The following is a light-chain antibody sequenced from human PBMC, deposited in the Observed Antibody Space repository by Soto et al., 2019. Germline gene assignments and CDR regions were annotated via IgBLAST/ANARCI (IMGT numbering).Light chain of an antibody. CDR2: AAT. CDR1: QSVADSY. J-gene: IGKJ1*01. CDR3: QHFGSSPET. V-gene: IGKV3-20*01. Sequence: EVVLTQSPGTLYLSPGERATLSCRASQSVADSYLAWYQQKPGRAPGLLFYAATRRATGIPDRFSGSVSGTDFNITISTLEPDYFAVDDCQHFGSSPETFGQGTNVE.